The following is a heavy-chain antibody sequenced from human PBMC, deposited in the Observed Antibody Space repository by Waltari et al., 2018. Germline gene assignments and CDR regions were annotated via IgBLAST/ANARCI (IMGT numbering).Heavy chain of an antibody. D-gene: IGHD1-26*01. V-gene: IGHV1-46*01. J-gene: IGHJ5*02. CDR3: ARVGAWTGFDP. CDR1: GYTFTSYY. Sequence: QVQLVQSGAEVKKPGASVKVSCKASGYTFTSYYMHWVRQAPGQGLEWMGISNPSGGSTSYAQKFQGRVTMTRDTSTRTVYMELSSVRSEDTAVYYCARVGAWTGFDPWGQGTLVTVSS. CDR2: SNPSGGST.